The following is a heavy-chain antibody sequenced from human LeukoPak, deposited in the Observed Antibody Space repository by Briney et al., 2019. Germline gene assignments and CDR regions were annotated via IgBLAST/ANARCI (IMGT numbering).Heavy chain of an antibody. V-gene: IGHV3-30*04. J-gene: IGHJ4*02. CDR1: GFTFSSYA. D-gene: IGHD5-24*01. CDR3: ARALGWLPENY. CDR2: ISYDGSNK. Sequence: GGSLRLSCAASGFTFSSYAMHWVRQAPGKGLEWVAVISYDGSNKYYADSVKGRFTISRDNSKNTLYLQMSSLRAEDTAVYYCARALGWLPENYWGQGTLVTVSS.